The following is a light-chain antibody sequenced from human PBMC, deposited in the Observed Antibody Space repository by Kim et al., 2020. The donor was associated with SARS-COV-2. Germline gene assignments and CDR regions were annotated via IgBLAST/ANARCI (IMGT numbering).Light chain of an antibody. CDR1: SSDVGAHDY. V-gene: IGLV2-14*03. J-gene: IGLJ1*01. CDR3: NSYTSISTYV. Sequence: QSALTQPASVSASPGQSITISCIGTSSDVGAHDYVSWYQHHPDKAPKLIIYDVTKRPSGVSNRFSGSKSGNKASLTISGLQAEDESEYFCNSYTSISTYVFGTGTKVTVL. CDR2: DVT.